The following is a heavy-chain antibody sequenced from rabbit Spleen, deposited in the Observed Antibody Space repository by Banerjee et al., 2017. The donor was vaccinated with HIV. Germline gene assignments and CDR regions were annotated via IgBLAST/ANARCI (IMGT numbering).Heavy chain of an antibody. Sequence: QSLEESGGDLVQPGASLTLTCTASGFSFSSSYYMCWVRQAPGKGLEWIACIYAGSSGSTWYASGAKGRFTISKPSSTTVTLQRTSLTAADTATYFWARFYAGYGDFGYAAMWGPGTLVTVS. CDR1: GFSFSSSYY. J-gene: IGHJ4*01. CDR2: IYAGSSGST. D-gene: IGHD7-1*01. CDR3: ARFYAGYGDFGYAAM. V-gene: IGHV1S40*01.